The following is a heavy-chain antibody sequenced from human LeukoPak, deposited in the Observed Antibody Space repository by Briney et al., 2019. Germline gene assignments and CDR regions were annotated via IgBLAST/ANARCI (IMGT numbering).Heavy chain of an antibody. CDR2: IKQDGSEK. D-gene: IGHD3-22*01. CDR3: ARLYYYDSSGCYYGYYYYDMDV. Sequence: GGSLRLSCAASGFTFSSYWMSWVRQAPGKGLEWVANIKQDGSEKYYVDSVKGRFTISRDNAKNSLYLQMNSLRAEDTAVFFCARLYYYDSSGCYYGYYYYDMDVWAKGPRSPSP. V-gene: IGHV3-7*03. CDR1: GFTFSSYW. J-gene: IGHJ6*02.